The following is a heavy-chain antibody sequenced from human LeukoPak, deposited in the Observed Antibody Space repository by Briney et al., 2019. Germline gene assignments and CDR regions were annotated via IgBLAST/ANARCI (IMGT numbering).Heavy chain of an antibody. CDR3: ARYYYYDSSVGFDY. J-gene: IGHJ4*02. Sequence: SETLSLTCAVSGGSLSGYYWTWIRQPPGKGLEWIGEINHSGSTNYNPSLKSRVTISVDTSRKQFFLRLSSVTAADTAMYYCARYYYYDSSVGFDYWGQGTLVTVSS. CDR1: GGSLSGYY. V-gene: IGHV4-34*01. D-gene: IGHD3-22*01. CDR2: INHSGST.